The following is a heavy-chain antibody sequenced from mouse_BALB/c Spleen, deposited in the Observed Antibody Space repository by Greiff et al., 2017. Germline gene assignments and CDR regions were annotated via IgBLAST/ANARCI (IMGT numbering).Heavy chain of an antibody. CDR3: ARSGTIYGNYAMDY. CDR1: GDSITSGY. CDR2: ISYSGST. V-gene: IGHV3-8*02. Sequence: VQLQQSGPSLVKPSQTLSLTCSVTGDSITSGYWNWIRKFPGNKLEYMGYISYSGSTYYNPSLKSRISITRDTSKNQYYLQLNSVTTEDTATYYCARSGTIYGNYAMDYWGQGTSVTVSS. D-gene: IGHD2-1*01. J-gene: IGHJ4*01.